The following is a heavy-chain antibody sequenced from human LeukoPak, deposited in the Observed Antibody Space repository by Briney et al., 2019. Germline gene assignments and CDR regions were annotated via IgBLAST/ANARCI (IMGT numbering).Heavy chain of an antibody. CDR2: IYYSGST. CDR3: ARGSGDSSSWYAAYLVDY. V-gene: IGHV4-31*03. Sequence: PSQTLSLTCTVSGGSISSGGYYWSWIRQHPGKGLEWIGYIYYSGSTYYNPSLKSRVTISVDTSKNQFSLKLSSVTAADTAVYYCARGSGDSSSWYAAYLVDYWGQGTLVTVSS. J-gene: IGHJ4*02. D-gene: IGHD6-13*01. CDR1: GGSISSGGYY.